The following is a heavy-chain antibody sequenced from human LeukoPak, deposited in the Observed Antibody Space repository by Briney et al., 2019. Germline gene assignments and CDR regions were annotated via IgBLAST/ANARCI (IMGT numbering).Heavy chain of an antibody. CDR2: IIPIFGTA. V-gene: IGHV1-69*13. J-gene: IGHJ6*03. CDR3: AILAAADRRLYYYYMDV. CDR1: GGTFSSYA. Sequence: SVKVSCKASGGTFSSYAISWVRQAPGQGLEWMGGIIPIFGTANYAQKFQGRVTITADESTSTAYMELSSLRSEDTAVYYCAILAAADRRLYYYYMDVWGKGTTVTVSS. D-gene: IGHD6-13*01.